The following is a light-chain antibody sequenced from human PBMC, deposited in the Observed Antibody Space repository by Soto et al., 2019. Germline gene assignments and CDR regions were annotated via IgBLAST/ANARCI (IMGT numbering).Light chain of an antibody. J-gene: IGLJ1*01. CDR1: SIGGFNY. V-gene: IGLV2-11*01. CDR2: DVY. Sequence: QSALTQPRSVSGSPGQSVTIPCTGSSIGGFNYVSWYQQHPGKAPRVVIYDVYKRPSGVPDRFSGSKSGNTASLTISGLQADDEADYYCCTYAGIYTYVFGSGTKVTVL. CDR3: CTYAGIYTYV.